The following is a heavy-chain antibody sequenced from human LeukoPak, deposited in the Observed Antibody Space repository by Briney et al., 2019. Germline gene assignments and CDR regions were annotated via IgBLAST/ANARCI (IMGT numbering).Heavy chain of an antibody. V-gene: IGHV3-7*01. D-gene: IGHD6-6*01. CDR2: IKEDGSER. CDR3: ARARSIVARHFDY. Sequence: GGSLRLSCAASGFTFSSYWMSWVRQAPGKGLEWGANIKEDGSERYFVDSVEGRFTISRDNAKNSLYLQMNSLRAEDTAVYYCARARSIVARHFDYWGQGTLVTVSS. CDR1: GFTFSSYW. J-gene: IGHJ4*02.